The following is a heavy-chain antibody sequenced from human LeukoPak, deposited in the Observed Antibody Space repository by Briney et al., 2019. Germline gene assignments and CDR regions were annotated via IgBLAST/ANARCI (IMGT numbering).Heavy chain of an antibody. D-gene: IGHD2-21*02. CDR3: ARAPSVVVTATELDY. Sequence: SGGSLRLSCAASGFTFSDYYMSWIRQAPGKGLEWVSYISSSGSTIYYADSVKGRFTISRDNAKNSLYLQMNSLRAEDTAVYYCARAPSVVVTATELDYWGQGTLVTVSS. CDR1: GFTFSDYY. CDR2: ISSSGSTI. J-gene: IGHJ4*02. V-gene: IGHV3-11*04.